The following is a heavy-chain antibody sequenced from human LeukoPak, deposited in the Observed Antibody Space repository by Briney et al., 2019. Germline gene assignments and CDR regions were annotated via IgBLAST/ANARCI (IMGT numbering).Heavy chain of an antibody. V-gene: IGHV3-7*01. CDR3: ARDTSSSWYV. Sequence: PGGSLRLSCAASGFWFSGYWMTWVRQAPGKGLEWVANTNQDGSEIYYVDSVKGRFTISRDNAKNSLYLQMDSLRAEDTAVYYCARDTSSSWYVWGQGTTVTVSS. CDR2: TNQDGSEI. CDR1: GFWFSGYW. D-gene: IGHD6-13*01. J-gene: IGHJ6*02.